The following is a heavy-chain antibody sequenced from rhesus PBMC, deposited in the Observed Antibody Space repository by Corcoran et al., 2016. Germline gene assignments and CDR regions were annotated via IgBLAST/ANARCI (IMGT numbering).Heavy chain of an antibody. Sequence: QVQLQESGPGLVKPSETLSLTCAVSGGSISSNYWSWIRQPPGKGREWIGRISGSGGSPDYNPALTSRGTLSTDTSKNQFALKLSSVTAADTAVYYCARTPPRIAAGTHWGQGVLVTVSS. D-gene: IGHD6-13*01. V-gene: IGHV4-173*01. CDR3: ARTPPRIAAGTH. J-gene: IGHJ4*01. CDR2: ISGSGGSP. CDR1: GGSISSNY.